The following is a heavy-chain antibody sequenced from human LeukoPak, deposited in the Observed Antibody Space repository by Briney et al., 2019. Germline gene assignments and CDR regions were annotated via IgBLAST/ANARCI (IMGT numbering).Heavy chain of an antibody. CDR3: ARGSEWVVVAANGFDY. J-gene: IGHJ4*02. CDR1: SYS. CDR2: ISSSSRYI. Sequence: SYSMNWVRQAQGKGVEWVSSISSSSRYIYYADSVKGRFTISRDNAKNSMYLKMNSLRAEDTAVYYCARGSEWVVVAANGFDYWGQGTLVTVSS. V-gene: IGHV3-21*01. D-gene: IGHD2-15*01.